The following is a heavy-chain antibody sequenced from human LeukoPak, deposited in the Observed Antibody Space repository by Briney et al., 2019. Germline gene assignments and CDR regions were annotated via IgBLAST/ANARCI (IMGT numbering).Heavy chain of an antibody. CDR3: ARRTRFADSVDY. Sequence: TETLCLTCAVYGGSFSGYYWSWIRQPPGKGLEWIGGINHSGSTNYNPSLKSRVTISVDTSKNQFSLTLSSVTAADTAVYYCARRTRFADSVDYWGQGTLVTVSS. V-gene: IGHV4-34*01. J-gene: IGHJ4*02. CDR1: GGSFSGYY. D-gene: IGHD1-14*01. CDR2: INHSGST.